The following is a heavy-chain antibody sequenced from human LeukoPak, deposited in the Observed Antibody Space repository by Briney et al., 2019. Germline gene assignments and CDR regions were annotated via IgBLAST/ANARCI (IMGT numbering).Heavy chain of an antibody. CDR1: GYTFTGYY. D-gene: IGHD5-18*01. J-gene: IGHJ4*02. CDR3: ARDKGYSYGFNY. V-gene: IGHV1-2*02. CDR2: INSNSGDT. Sequence: ASAKVSCKASGYTFTGYYMHWVRQAPGQGLEWMGWINSNSGDTNYAQKFQGRVTMTGDTSISTAYMELSGLRSDDTAMYYCARDKGYSYGFNYWGQGTLVTVSS.